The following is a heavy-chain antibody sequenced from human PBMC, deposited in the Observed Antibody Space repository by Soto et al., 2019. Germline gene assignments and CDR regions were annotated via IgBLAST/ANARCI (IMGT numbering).Heavy chain of an antibody. CDR3: ARRLGGLQEVFDY. J-gene: IGHJ4*02. CDR1: GYTFTRYY. CDR2: INPNGGST. D-gene: IGHD1-1*01. Sequence: ASVKVSCKASGYTFTRYYMHWVRQAPGQRLEWMGVINPNGGSTSYAQKFQDRVSMSRDMSTTTVYMELSSLRSEDTAAYYCARRLGGLQEVFDYWGQGTLVTVYS. V-gene: IGHV1-46*01.